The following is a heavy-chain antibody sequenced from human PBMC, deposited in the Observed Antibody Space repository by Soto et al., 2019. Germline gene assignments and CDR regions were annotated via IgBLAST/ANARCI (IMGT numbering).Heavy chain of an antibody. D-gene: IGHD3-22*01. Sequence: QLQLQESGPGLVKPSETLSLTCTVSGDSVNISDYYWGWIRQPPGKGLEWIGSIHYSGSTYYNPSLKSRVTIPGDTSKKQFSLKLTSVTAANAAVYYCAAHDSGGYYAEYWGQGTLVTVSA. CDR1: GDSVNISDYY. CDR2: IHYSGST. CDR3: AAHDSGGYYAEY. V-gene: IGHV4-39*01. J-gene: IGHJ4*02.